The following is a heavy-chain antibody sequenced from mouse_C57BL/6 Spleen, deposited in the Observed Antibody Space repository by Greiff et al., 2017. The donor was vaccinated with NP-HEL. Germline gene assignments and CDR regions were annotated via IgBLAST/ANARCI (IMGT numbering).Heavy chain of an antibody. Sequence: EVQGVESGGGLVKPGGSLKLSCAASGFTFSDYGMHWVSQAPEKGLEWVAYISRGSSTIYYADNVKGRVTFSRDNAKNTLFLQRTSLRSDDTAMYYCARGVVADYAMDYWGQGTSVTVSS. CDR3: ARGVVADYAMDY. CDR2: ISRGSSTI. J-gene: IGHJ4*01. D-gene: IGHD1-1*01. CDR1: GFTFSDYG. V-gene: IGHV5-17*01.